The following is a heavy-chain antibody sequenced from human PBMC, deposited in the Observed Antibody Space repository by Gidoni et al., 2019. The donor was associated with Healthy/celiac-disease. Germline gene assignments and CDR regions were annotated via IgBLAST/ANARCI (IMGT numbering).Heavy chain of an antibody. CDR1: GGSISSGDYY. V-gene: IGHV4-30-4*01. CDR3: ARGGGLRGWFDP. J-gene: IGHJ5*02. Sequence: QVQLQESGPGLVKPSQTLSLTCTVSGGSISSGDYYWRWIRPPPGKGLEWIGYIYYSGSTYYNPSLKSRVTISVDTSKNQFSLKLSSVTAADTAVYYCARGGGLRGWFDPWGQGTLVTVSS. D-gene: IGHD4-17*01. CDR2: IYYSGST.